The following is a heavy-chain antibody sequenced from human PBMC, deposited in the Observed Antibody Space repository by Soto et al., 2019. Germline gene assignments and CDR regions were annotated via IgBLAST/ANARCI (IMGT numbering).Heavy chain of an antibody. J-gene: IGHJ4*02. D-gene: IGHD3-16*01. CDR3: TRDIGGMGEL. CDR1: GFTFSSYW. Sequence: GGSLRLSCEASGFTFSSYWFHWVRQVPGKGLVRVSRTNQHGTIIDYADFVKGRFTISRDNAKNTLYLEMDSLRVEDTAVYYCTRDIGGMGELWGPGTPVTVSS. CDR2: TNQHGTII. V-gene: IGHV3-74*01.